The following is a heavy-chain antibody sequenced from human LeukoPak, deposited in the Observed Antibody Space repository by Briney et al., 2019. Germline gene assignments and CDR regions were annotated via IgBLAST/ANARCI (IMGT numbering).Heavy chain of an antibody. V-gene: IGHV3-48*03. J-gene: IGHJ5*02. CDR1: GFTISNYE. CDR2: ITKGGATV. Sequence: GGSLRLSCAPSGFTISNYEMNWVRLTPGKGLEWISYITKGGATVLYAESVKGRFTISRDNANSSLYLQMNSLRAEDTAVYFCARLSVSITRRFDLWGQGTLVTVSS. CDR3: ARLSVSITRRFDL. D-gene: IGHD3-3*01.